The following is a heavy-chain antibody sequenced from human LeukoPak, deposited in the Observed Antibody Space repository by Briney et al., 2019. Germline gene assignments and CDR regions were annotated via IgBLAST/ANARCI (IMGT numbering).Heavy chain of an antibody. CDR3: ARDYSSGYYYGLGWFDP. Sequence: SQTLSLTCTVSGGSISSGDYYWSWIRQPPGKGLEWIGYIYYSGSTYYNPSLKSRVTISVDTSKNQLSLKLSSVTAADTAVYYCARDYSSGYYYGLGWFDPWGQGTLVTVSS. D-gene: IGHD3-22*01. CDR1: GGSISSGDYY. V-gene: IGHV4-30-4*01. J-gene: IGHJ5*02. CDR2: IYYSGST.